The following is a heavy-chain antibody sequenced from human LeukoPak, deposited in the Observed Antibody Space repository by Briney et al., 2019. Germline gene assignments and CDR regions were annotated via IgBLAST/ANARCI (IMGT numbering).Heavy chain of an antibody. D-gene: IGHD2-15*01. V-gene: IGHV1-18*01. J-gene: IGHJ4*02. CDR3: ARASYCSHGSCYSDY. CDR1: GYTFSSYS. CDR2: ISAYNGNT. Sequence: SVKVSCKASGYTFSSYSISWVRQAPGQGLEGMGWISAYNGNTIYAQKVKGRVTMTTDTSTSTAYMELRSLKSDDTAVYYCARASYCSHGSCYSDYWGQGTLVTVSS.